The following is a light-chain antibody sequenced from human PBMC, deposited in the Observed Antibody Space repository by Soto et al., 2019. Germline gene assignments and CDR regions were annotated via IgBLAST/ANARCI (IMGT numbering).Light chain of an antibody. CDR1: QSVSSSY. CDR2: CAS. CDR3: QQYGSSPYT. V-gene: IGKV3-20*01. J-gene: IGKJ2*01. Sequence: EIVLTQSPGTLSLSPGERATLSCRASQSVSSSYLAWYQQKPGQAPRLLIYCASSRATGIPDRFSGSGSGTDFTLTISRLEPEDFAVYYCQQYGSSPYTFGQGTKLESK.